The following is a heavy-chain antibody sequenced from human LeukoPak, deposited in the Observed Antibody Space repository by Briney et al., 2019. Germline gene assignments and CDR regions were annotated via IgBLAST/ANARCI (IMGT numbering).Heavy chain of an antibody. CDR3: ARDGSVDTAMVSFDAFDI. J-gene: IGHJ3*02. CDR2: IIPICGTA. D-gene: IGHD5-18*01. V-gene: IGHV1-69*06. CDR1: GGTFSSYA. Sequence: SVKVSCKASGGTFSSYAISWVRQAPGQGVEWMGGIIPICGTANYPQKLQGRVTITADKSRSTAYMELRSLRSEHTAVYYCARDGSVDTAMVSFDAFDIWGQGTMVTVSS.